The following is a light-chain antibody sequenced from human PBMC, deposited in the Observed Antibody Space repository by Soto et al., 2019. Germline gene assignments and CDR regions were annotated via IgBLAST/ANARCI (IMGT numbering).Light chain of an antibody. Sequence: EIVMTQSPGTLSVSPGERATLSCRASQSVSRRLAWYQHRPGQSPRLLISGASMRASGVPVRFSGSGSGTDFTLTISRLEPEDFAVYYCQHYGETPITFGLGTRLEI. CDR3: QHYGETPIT. V-gene: IGKV3-20*01. CDR1: QSVSRR. CDR2: GAS. J-gene: IGKJ5*01.